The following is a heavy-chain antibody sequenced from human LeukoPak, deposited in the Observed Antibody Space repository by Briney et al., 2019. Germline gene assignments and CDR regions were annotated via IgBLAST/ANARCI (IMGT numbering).Heavy chain of an antibody. Sequence: PGGSLRLSCAASGFTFSAYYMTWIRQAPGEGLQWVSYISDSGTTVEYTDSVKGRFTISRDNAKDTLYLQMNSLRAEDTAVYYCIRSLTGSNDYWGQGTLVTASS. CDR2: ISDSGTTV. CDR3: IRSLTGSNDY. J-gene: IGHJ4*02. V-gene: IGHV3-11*04. D-gene: IGHD1-20*01. CDR1: GFTFSAYY.